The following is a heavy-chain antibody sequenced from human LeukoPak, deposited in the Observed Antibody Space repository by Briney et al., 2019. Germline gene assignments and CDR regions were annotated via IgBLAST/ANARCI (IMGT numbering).Heavy chain of an antibody. D-gene: IGHD6-13*01. CDR1: GYTLTELS. CDR2: INPNSGGT. J-gene: IGHJ4*02. Sequence: ASVKVSCKVSGYTLTELSMHWVRQAPGQGLEWMGWINPNSGGTNYAQKFQGRVTMTRDTSISTAYMELSRLRSDDTAVYYCARDSRSVVAAAEFDYWGQGTLVTVSS. CDR3: ARDSRSVVAAAEFDY. V-gene: IGHV1-2*02.